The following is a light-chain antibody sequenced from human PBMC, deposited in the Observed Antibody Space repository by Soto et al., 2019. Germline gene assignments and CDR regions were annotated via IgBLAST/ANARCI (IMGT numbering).Light chain of an antibody. CDR2: SAS. Sequence: DIVLTQSPCTLSLSPGERVTLSCRASQSVSSNYLAWSQQKPGQAPRILIYSASSRATGIPDRFSGSGSGTDFTLTIHRLEPDDFALYYCQQYCGSPRVTFGGATKVQIK. V-gene: IGKV3-20*01. J-gene: IGKJ4*01. CDR1: QSVSSNY. CDR3: QQYCGSPRVT.